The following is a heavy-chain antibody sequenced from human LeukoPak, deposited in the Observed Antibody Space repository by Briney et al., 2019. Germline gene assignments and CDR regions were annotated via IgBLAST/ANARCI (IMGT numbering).Heavy chain of an antibody. V-gene: IGHV1-2*06. J-gene: IGHJ4*02. Sequence: GASVKVSCKASGYTFTGYYMHWVRQAPGQGLEWMGRINPNSGGTNYAQKFQGRVTMTRDTSISTAYMELSRLRSDDTAVYYCAKLEGGGYASSGYYFGSFDYWGQGTLVTVSS. CDR1: GYTFTGYY. CDR3: AKLEGGGYASSGYYFGSFDY. CDR2: INPNSGGT. D-gene: IGHD3-22*01.